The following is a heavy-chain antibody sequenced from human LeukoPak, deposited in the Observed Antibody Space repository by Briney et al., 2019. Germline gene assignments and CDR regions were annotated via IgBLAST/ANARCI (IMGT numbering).Heavy chain of an antibody. CDR1: GFTFSSYW. CDR3: ARGGAARPDY. CDR2: INSDGSST. D-gene: IGHD6-6*01. V-gene: IGHV3-74*01. J-gene: IGHJ4*02. Sequence: GGSLRLSCAASGFTFSSYWMYWVRQAPGKGLVWVSRINSDGSSTNYADSMKGRFTISRDNAKNTLYLQMNSLRAEDTAVYYCARGGAARPDYWGQGTLVTVSS.